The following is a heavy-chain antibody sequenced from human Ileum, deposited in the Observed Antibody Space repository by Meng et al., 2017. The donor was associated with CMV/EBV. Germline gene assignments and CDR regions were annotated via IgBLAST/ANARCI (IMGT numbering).Heavy chain of an antibody. CDR2: IKQDGSET. CDR3: ARDASGSSFDY. D-gene: IGHD1-26*01. CDR1: GFTFSSYW. V-gene: IGHV3-7*01. Sequence: LSCAASGFTFSSYWMSWVRQAPGKGLEWVANIKQDGSETYYVDSVKGRFTISRDNAKNSLYLQMNSLRAEDTAVYYCARDASGSSFDYWGQGTLVTVSS. J-gene: IGHJ4*02.